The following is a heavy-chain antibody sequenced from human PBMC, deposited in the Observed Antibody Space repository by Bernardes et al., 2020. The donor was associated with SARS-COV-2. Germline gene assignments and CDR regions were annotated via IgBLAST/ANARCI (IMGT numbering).Heavy chain of an antibody. CDR3: AREGETRNYYYYGMDF. D-gene: IGHD3-16*01. J-gene: IGHJ6*02. CDR2: INKDGSEK. CDR1: GFTFSNYW. V-gene: IGHV3-7*01. Sequence: VGSLRLSCSASGFTFSNYWMSWVRQAPGKGLEWVANINKDGSEKYYVDSVKGRFTISRDNAKNSLHLQMNSLRAEDTAVYYCAREGETRNYYYYGMDFWGQVPTVTVAS.